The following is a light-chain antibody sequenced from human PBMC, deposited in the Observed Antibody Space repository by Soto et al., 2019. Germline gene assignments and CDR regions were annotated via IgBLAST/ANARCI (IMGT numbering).Light chain of an antibody. J-gene: IGKJ1*01. Sequence: EIVMTQSPDTLSVSPGERATLSCRASQTISINLAWYQQKPGQPPRLLIYDASTRATGIPARFSGSGSGTEFTLTITSLQSEDFAAYYCQQYYKWPPWTFGQGTKVEIK. V-gene: IGKV3-15*01. CDR3: QQYYKWPPWT. CDR2: DAS. CDR1: QTISIN.